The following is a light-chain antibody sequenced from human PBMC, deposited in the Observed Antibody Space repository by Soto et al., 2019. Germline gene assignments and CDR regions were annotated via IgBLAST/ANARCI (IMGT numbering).Light chain of an antibody. Sequence: EIVLTQFPGPLSLPPGQRATLSCRASQIISSSYLAWYQQKPGQAPRHLIYGASSRATAIPDRFSGSGSGTDFTLTISRLEPEDFAVYYCQQFGSSLFTFGPGTKVDIK. CDR3: QQFGSSLFT. CDR2: GAS. V-gene: IGKV3-20*01. CDR1: QIISSSY. J-gene: IGKJ3*01.